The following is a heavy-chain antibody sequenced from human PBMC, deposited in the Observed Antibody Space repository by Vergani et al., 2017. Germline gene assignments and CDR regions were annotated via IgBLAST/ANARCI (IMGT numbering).Heavy chain of an antibody. D-gene: IGHD3-22*01. J-gene: IGHJ4*02. CDR1: GFTFTNFA. CDR2: ISGSGGFT. Sequence: EVQLLESGGNLVQPGGSLRLSCAASGFTFTNFAMTWVRQAPGEGLEWVSGISGSGGFTYYAESVKGRFTISRDNSKNTMFLQMNKLRAEDTAVYYCAKDNGPCYYDSSGYCDYRGQGTLVTVSS. CDR3: AKDNGPCYYDSSGYCDY. V-gene: IGHV3-23*01.